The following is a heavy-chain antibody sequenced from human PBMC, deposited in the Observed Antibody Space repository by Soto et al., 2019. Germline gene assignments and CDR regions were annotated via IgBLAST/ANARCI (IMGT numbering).Heavy chain of an antibody. CDR3: AREGSGYNF. Sequence: SVKVSCKASGGSFSNFGISWVRQDPGQGLEWMGGIVPVFGRPNYAQRFRGRLTITADESTSTGYMELISLRSDDTAVYYCAREGSGYNFWGQGTQVTVSS. V-gene: IGHV1-69*13. D-gene: IGHD5-12*01. J-gene: IGHJ4*02. CDR1: GGSFSNFG. CDR2: IVPVFGRP.